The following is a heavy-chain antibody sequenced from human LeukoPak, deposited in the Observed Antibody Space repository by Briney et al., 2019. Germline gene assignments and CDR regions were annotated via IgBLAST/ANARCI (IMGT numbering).Heavy chain of an antibody. Sequence: SEILSLTCAVYGGSFSGYYWSWIRQPPGKGLEWIGEINHSGSTNYNPSLKSRVTISVDTSKNQFSLKLSSVTAADTAVYYCARGDIVATFDYWGQGTLVTVSS. CDR1: GGSFSGYY. D-gene: IGHD5-12*01. CDR2: INHSGST. CDR3: ARGDIVATFDY. J-gene: IGHJ4*02. V-gene: IGHV4-34*01.